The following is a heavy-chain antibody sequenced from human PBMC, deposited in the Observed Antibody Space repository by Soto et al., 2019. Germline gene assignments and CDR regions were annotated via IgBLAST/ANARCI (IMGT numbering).Heavy chain of an antibody. V-gene: IGHV1-2*02. CDR1: GYTFTGYY. D-gene: IGHD2-2*01. CDR2: INPNSGGT. J-gene: IGHJ6*02. CDR3: ATQLLKYYYYGMDV. Sequence: GASVKVSCKASGYTFTGYYMHWVRQAPGQGLEWMGWINPNSGGTNYAQKFQGRVTMTRDTSISTAYMELSSLRSEDTAVYYCATQLLKYYYYGMDVWGQGTTVTVSS.